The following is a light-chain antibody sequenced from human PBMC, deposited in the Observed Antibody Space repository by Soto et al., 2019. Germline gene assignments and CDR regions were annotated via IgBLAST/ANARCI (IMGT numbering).Light chain of an antibody. J-gene: IGKJ4*01. CDR3: QQSYSTPLT. CDR2: AAS. CDR1: QSISSY. Sequence: IQMTTSPYSLSASLGAPVTITCRASQSISSYLNWYQQKPWKAPKLXIYAASSLQSGVPSRFSGSGSGTDFTLTISSLQPEDFATYYCQQSYSTPLTFGGGTKVDIK. V-gene: IGKV1-39*01.